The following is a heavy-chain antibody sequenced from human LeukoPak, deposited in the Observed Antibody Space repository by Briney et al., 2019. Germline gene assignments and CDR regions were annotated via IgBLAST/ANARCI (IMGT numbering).Heavy chain of an antibody. CDR3: AGASYGSGSYGGYYFDY. J-gene: IGHJ4*02. V-gene: IGHV4-38-2*02. CDR2: IYHSGST. Sequence: SETLSLTCTVPGYSISSGYYWGWIRQPPGKGLEWIGSIYHSGSTYYNPSLKSRVTISVDTSKNQFSLKLSSVTAADTAVYYCAGASYGSGSYGGYYFDYWGQGTLVTVSS. D-gene: IGHD3-10*01. CDR1: GYSISSGYY.